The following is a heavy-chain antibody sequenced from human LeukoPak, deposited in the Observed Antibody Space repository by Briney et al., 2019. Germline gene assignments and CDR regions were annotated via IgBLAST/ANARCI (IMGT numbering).Heavy chain of an antibody. CDR1: GYTFTGYY. Sequence: GSVKVSCAASGYTFTGYYMHWVRQAPGQGLEWVGWINPDSGGTNYAQKFQGRVTMTRDTSISTAYMELSRLRSDDTAVYYCARDSPYSSSWYTPPGMDVWGQGTTVTVSS. D-gene: IGHD6-13*01. CDR2: INPDSGGT. J-gene: IGHJ6*02. V-gene: IGHV1-2*02. CDR3: ARDSPYSSSWYTPPGMDV.